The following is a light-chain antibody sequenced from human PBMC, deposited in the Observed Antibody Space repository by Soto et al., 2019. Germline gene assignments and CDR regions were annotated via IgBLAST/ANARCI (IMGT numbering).Light chain of an antibody. Sequence: EIVLTQSPATLSLSPGERATLSCRASQSVSSYLAWYQQKPGQAPRLLIYDASNRATGIPARFSGSGSGTGFTLTITSLEPEDFAVYYYQQRSNWPRTFGQGTKLEIK. V-gene: IGKV3-11*01. CDR1: QSVSSY. J-gene: IGKJ2*01. CDR2: DAS. CDR3: QQRSNWPRT.